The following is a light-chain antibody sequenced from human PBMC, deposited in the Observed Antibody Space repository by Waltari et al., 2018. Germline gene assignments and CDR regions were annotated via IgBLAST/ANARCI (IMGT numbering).Light chain of an antibody. Sequence: DIQMTQSPSTLSTSVGDTVTITCRATQSISNRLAWYQQKPGKAPKLLIYEASSLDSGVPSRFSGSGAGTEYTLTISSLQPDDFATYYCQQCNDYPLTFGGGTKVEIK. J-gene: IGKJ4*01. CDR3: QQCNDYPLT. CDR2: EAS. CDR1: QSISNR. V-gene: IGKV1-5*03.